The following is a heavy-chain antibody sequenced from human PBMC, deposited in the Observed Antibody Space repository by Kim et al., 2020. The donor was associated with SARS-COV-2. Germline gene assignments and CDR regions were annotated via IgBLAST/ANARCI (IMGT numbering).Heavy chain of an antibody. CDR3: ASGDYVTPDAFDI. V-gene: IGHV3-33*01. D-gene: IGHD4-17*01. CDR2: IWYDGSNK. J-gene: IGHJ3*02. CDR1: GFTFSSYG. Sequence: GGSLRLSCAASGFTFSSYGMHWVRQAPGKGLEWVAVIWYDGSNKYYADSVKGRFTISRDNSKNTLYLQMNSLRAEDTAVYYCASGDYVTPDAFDIWGQGTMVTVSS.